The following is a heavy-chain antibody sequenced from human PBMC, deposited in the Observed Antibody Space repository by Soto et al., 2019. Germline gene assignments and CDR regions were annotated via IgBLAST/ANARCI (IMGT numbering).Heavy chain of an antibody. CDR1: GGSVSNSNYY. CDR3: VSQRTSVLTQAYFDY. V-gene: IGHV4-39*01. D-gene: IGHD2-8*01. J-gene: IGHJ4*02. Sequence: TLSLTCTVSGGSVSNSNYYWGWIRQSPGKGLEWIWSVYYRGRSYSKSSVKSRVTISVDTSKNQFSLNLNSVTASDTAVYYCVSQRTSVLTQAYFDYWGPGALVTVSS. CDR2: VYYRGRS.